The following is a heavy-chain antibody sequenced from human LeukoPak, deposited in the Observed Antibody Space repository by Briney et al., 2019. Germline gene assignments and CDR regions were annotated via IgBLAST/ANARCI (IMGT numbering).Heavy chain of an antibody. J-gene: IGHJ4*02. Sequence: PLETLSLTCTVSGGSISSSSYYWSWIRQPAGKGLEWIGRIYTSGSTNYNPSLKSRVTISLDTSENQFSLKLNSVTAADTAVYYCARGWFGDTFDYWGQGTLVTVSS. CDR3: ARGWFGDTFDY. V-gene: IGHV4-61*02. CDR1: GGSISSSSYY. D-gene: IGHD3-10*01. CDR2: IYTSGST.